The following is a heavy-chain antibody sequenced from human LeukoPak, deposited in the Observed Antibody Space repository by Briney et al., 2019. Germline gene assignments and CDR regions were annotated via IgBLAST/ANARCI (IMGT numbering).Heavy chain of an antibody. CDR1: GFIVSGDF. Sequence: GGSLRLSCAASGFIVSGDFMSWVRQAPGKGLEWVSVIYSDGSTYYADSVKGRFTISRDNSKNTLDLQMTGLRAEDTAVYYCARRDGYSIFDYWGQGTLVTVSS. J-gene: IGHJ4*02. V-gene: IGHV3-53*01. CDR2: IYSDGST. CDR3: ARRDGYSIFDY. D-gene: IGHD5-24*01.